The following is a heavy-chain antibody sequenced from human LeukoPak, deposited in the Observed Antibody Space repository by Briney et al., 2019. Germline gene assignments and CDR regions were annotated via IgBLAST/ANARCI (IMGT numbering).Heavy chain of an antibody. Sequence: SETLSLTCTVSGGSFSSGDYYWSWIRQRPGKGLEWVACIHHSGSTYYSPSLKSRVTISVDTSKNQFSLKVSSLTAADTAVYYCARAYGGNPAWDYWGQGALVTVSS. V-gene: IGHV4-31*03. J-gene: IGHJ4*02. CDR1: GGSFSSGDYY. D-gene: IGHD4-23*01. CDR2: IHHSGST. CDR3: ARAYGGNPAWDY.